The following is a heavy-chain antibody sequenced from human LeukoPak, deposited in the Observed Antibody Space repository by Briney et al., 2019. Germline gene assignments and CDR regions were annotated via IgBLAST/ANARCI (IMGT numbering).Heavy chain of an antibody. CDR1: GFTFTNYA. Sequence: GGSLRLSCAASGFTFTNYAVNWVRQVPGKGLEWVSAVSAGGDNTYYADFVKGRFTISRDNSNNTLFLQRNSLRAEDTAIYYCTKHSQYDFVWGSYHYTGYYYMDVWGKGITVTVSS. CDR3: TKHSQYDFVWGSYHYTGYYYMDV. J-gene: IGHJ6*03. CDR2: VSAGGDNT. V-gene: IGHV3-23*01. D-gene: IGHD3-16*02.